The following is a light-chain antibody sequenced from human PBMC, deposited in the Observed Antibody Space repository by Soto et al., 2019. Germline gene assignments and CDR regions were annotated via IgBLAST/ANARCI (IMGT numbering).Light chain of an antibody. V-gene: IGKV1-5*03. CDR3: QQYNSYSYT. Sequence: DIQMTQSPSTLSASVGDRVTITCRASQSISSWLAWYQQKPGKAPKLLIYKASSLESGVPSRFSGSGSATDFTLTISSLQPHDFATYYCQQYNSYSYTFGQGTKLEIK. J-gene: IGKJ2*01. CDR1: QSISSW. CDR2: KAS.